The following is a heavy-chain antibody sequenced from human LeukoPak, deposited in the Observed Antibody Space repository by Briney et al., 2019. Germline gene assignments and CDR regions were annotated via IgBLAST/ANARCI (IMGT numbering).Heavy chain of an antibody. CDR1: GCTFSNAW. CDR2: IKSKTDGGTT. D-gene: IGHD2-2*02. Sequence: GGSLRLSCAASGCTFSNAWMSWVRQAPGKGLEWVGRIKSKTDGGTTAYAAPVKGRFTTSRDDSKNTLYLQMNSLNTEDTAVYYCTTGNEEVVVPPAIRYNDYWGQGTLVTVSS. V-gene: IGHV3-15*01. J-gene: IGHJ4*02. CDR3: TTGNEEVVVPPAIRYNDY.